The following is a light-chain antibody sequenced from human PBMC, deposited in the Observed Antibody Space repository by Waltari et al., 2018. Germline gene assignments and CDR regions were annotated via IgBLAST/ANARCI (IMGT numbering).Light chain of an antibody. J-gene: IGLJ3*02. CDR3: SSQSSNNVVL. CDR1: SSDVGRYNS. V-gene: IGLV2-14*03. Sequence: QSALTQPASVSGSPGQSITISCTGTSSDVGRYNSVSWYQDHPGQGPKAIIYYVSDRPSGVSARFSGSKAGNTASLTISGLQAEDEADYYCSSQSSNNVVLFGGGTKVTVL. CDR2: YVS.